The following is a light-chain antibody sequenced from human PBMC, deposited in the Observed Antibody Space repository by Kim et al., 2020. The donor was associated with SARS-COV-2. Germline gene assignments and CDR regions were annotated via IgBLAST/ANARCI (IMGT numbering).Light chain of an antibody. V-gene: IGKV3-20*01. CDR2: GAS. Sequence: EIVLTQSPGTLSLSPGERATLSCRASQSVSSSYLTWYQHKPGQAPRLLIYGASSRATGIPDRFSGSGSGTDFTLTISRLEPEDFAVYYCQKYGSTSFTFGQGTKVEI. CDR1: QSVSSSY. CDR3: QKYGSTSFT. J-gene: IGKJ2*01.